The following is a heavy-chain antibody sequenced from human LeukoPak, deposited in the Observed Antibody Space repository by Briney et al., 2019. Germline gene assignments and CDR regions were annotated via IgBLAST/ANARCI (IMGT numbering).Heavy chain of an antibody. CDR2: IHYSGNT. CDR1: GGSISSSSYC. V-gene: IGHV4-39*01. D-gene: IGHD1-7*01. J-gene: IGHJ4*02. Sequence: PSETLSLTCTVSGGSISSSSYCWGWIRQPPGKGLEWIGSIHYSGNTYSNPSLKSRVTIAVEKSKNQFSLKLSSVTAADTAVYYCATGDENYNYFEYWGQGTLVTVSS. CDR3: ATGDENYNYFEY.